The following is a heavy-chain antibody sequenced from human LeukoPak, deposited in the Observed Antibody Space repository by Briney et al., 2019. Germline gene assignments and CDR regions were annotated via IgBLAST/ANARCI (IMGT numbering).Heavy chain of an antibody. D-gene: IGHD3-10*01. CDR1: GFTFSSYS. V-gene: IGHV3-21*01. Sequence: GGSLRLSCAASGFTFSSYSMNWVRQAPGKGLEWVSSISSSSSCISYAVAVKGRFTISRDNAKNSLYLQRNSLRADDTAVYYWARASRLDGSGSHYYFNYWGQGTLVTLSS. J-gene: IGHJ4*02. CDR2: ISSSSSCI. CDR3: ARASRLDGSGSHYYFNY.